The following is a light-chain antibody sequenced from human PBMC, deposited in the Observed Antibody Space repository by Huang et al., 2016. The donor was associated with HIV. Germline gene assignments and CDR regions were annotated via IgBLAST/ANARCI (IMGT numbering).Light chain of an antibody. V-gene: IGKV3-15*01. J-gene: IGKJ1*01. CDR3: QQYNSWLQT. CDR2: GAS. Sequence: EIVMTQSPATLSVSPGERATLSCRASKSVSGNVAWYQQTPGQSPRRLIYGASTRAAGVPARFTGSGSGKDLTLTISSLQAEDFAVYYCQQYNSWLQTFGQGTNVEFK. CDR1: KSVSGN.